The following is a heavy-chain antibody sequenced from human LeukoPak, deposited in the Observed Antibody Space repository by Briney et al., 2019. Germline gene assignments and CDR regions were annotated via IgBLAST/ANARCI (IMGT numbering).Heavy chain of an antibody. CDR2: LYGKGDQT. D-gene: IGHD5-24*01. Sequence: GGSLRLSCAASGFTFATYTMNWVRQAPGKGLEWVSGLYGKGDQTFYADSVKGRFTISRDNSKNTLYLQMNSLRAEDTAVYYCAREGWLPDYWGQGTLVTVSS. J-gene: IGHJ4*02. CDR3: AREGWLPDY. CDR1: GFTFATYT. V-gene: IGHV3-23*01.